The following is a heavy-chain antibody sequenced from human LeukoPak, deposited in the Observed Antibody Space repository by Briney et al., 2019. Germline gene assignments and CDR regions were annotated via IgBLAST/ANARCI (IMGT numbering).Heavy chain of an antibody. Sequence: ASVKVSCKASGYTFTGYYIHWVRQAPGQGLEWMAWINPNSGDTNFAQKFQGRVTMTRDTSISTVYMELSSLRSEDTAVYYCARRGYSYDYDYWGQGTLVTVSS. D-gene: IGHD5-18*01. J-gene: IGHJ4*02. CDR3: ARRGYSYDYDY. CDR2: INPNSGDT. V-gene: IGHV1-2*02. CDR1: GYTFTGYY.